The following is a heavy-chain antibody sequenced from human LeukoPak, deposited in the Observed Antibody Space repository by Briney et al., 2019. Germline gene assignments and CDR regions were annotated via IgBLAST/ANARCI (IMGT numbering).Heavy chain of an antibody. CDR3: ARDVTYYDFWSANDAFDI. CDR1: GGSFSGYY. V-gene: IGHV4-34*01. J-gene: IGHJ3*02. CDR2: IYYSGST. D-gene: IGHD3-3*01. Sequence: PSETLSLTCAVYGGSFSGYYWGWIRQPPGKGLEWIGSIYYSGSTYYNPSLKSRVTISVDTSKNQFSLKLSSVTAADTAVYYCARDVTYYDFWSANDAFDIWGQGTMVTVSS.